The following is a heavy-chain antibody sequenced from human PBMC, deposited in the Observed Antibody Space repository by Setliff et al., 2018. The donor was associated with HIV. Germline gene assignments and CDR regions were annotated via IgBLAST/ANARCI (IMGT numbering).Heavy chain of an antibody. CDR3: ARDRHSSGLRSYGP. CDR1: GGSFGVYR. D-gene: IGHD3-10*01. V-gene: IGHV4-4*07. CDR2: MDSSGTT. J-gene: IGHJ5*02. Sequence: SETLSLTCTMSGGSFGVYRWSWIRQSAVRGLEWIGRMDSSGTTDYKPSLKGRVAISVDTSRIHFALRVTSVAAADTAVYFCARDRHSSGLRSYGPWGPGILVTVSS.